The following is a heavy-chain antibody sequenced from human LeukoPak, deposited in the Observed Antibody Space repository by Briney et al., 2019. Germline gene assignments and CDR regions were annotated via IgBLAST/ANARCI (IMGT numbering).Heavy chain of an antibody. J-gene: IGHJ3*01. CDR1: GFMFSTYS. V-gene: IGHV3-21*01. CDR3: ARGTAYCGGDCYSAADAFDV. CDR2: ISSSTSYI. D-gene: IGHD2-21*02. Sequence: PGGSLRLSCAASGFMFSTYSMNWVRQAPGKGLEWVSSISSSTSYIYYADSLKGRFTISRDNAENSLYLQMNSLRAEDTAVYYCARGTAYCGGDCYSAADAFDVWGQGTMVTVSS.